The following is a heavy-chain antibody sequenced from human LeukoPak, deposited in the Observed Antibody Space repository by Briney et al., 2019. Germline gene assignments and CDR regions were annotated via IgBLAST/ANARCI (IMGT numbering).Heavy chain of an antibody. V-gene: IGHV1-3*01. CDR3: ARSSRDGYNFGVWYFDY. Sequence: AASVKVSCKASGYTFTSYAMHWVRQAPGQRLEWMGWINAGNGNTKYSQKFQGRVTITRDTSASTAYMELSSLRSEDTAVYYCARSSRDGYNFGVWYFDYWGQGTLVTVSS. CDR2: INAGNGNT. D-gene: IGHD5-24*01. CDR1: GYTFTSYA. J-gene: IGHJ4*02.